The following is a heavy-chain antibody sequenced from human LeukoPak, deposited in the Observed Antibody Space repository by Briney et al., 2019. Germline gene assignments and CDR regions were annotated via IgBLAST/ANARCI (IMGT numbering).Heavy chain of an antibody. V-gene: IGHV4-59*01. Sequence: SETLSLTCIVSGGSISSYYWSWIRQPPGKGLEWIGYIYYSGSTNYNPSLKSRVTISVDTSKNQFSLELISVTAADTAVYYCARGGRRDGYNYNSWGQGTLVTVSS. CDR1: GGSISSYY. D-gene: IGHD5-24*01. J-gene: IGHJ4*02. CDR3: ARGGRRDGYNYNS. CDR2: IYYSGST.